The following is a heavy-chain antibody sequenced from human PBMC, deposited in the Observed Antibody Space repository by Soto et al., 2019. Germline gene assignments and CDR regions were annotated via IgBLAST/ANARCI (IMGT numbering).Heavy chain of an antibody. D-gene: IGHD2-21*02. Sequence: QVQLVQSGAEVKKPGSSVKVSCKASGGTFSSYTISWVRQAPGQGLEWMGRINPILGIANYAQKFQGRVTITADKSTSTAYMELSSLRSEDTAVYYCARDLRAYCGGDCYSGWLGGGVWGQGTTVTVSS. V-gene: IGHV1-69*08. J-gene: IGHJ6*02. CDR2: INPILGIA. CDR1: GGTFSSYT. CDR3: ARDLRAYCGGDCYSGWLGGGV.